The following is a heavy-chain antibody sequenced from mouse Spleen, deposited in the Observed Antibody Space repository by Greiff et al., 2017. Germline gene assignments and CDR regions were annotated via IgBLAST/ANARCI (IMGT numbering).Heavy chain of an antibody. CDR1: GYSITSGCL. D-gene: IGHD2-1*01. CDR2: ISYDGRN. Sequence: EVQLQESGPGLVKPSQSLSLTCSVTGYSITSGCLWYLIRQPAGNILEWMGFISYDGRNNYNPSLKNRISITRDTSKNQFFLELNSVTTEDTATYYCARGGYGKGGVAYWGQGTLDTVSA. V-gene: IGHV3-6*01. J-gene: IGHJ3*01. CDR3: ARGGYGKGGVAY.